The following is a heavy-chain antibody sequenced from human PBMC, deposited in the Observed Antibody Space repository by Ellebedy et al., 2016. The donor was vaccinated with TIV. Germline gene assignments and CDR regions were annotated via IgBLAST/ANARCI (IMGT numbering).Heavy chain of an antibody. CDR1: GFTFSSYA. V-gene: IGHV3-23*01. J-gene: IGHJ5*02. CDR2: ISGSGGST. CDR3: AKDARYSSGVGEFDP. D-gene: IGHD6-19*01. Sequence: GESLKISXAASGFTFSSYAMSWVRQAPGKGLEWVSAISGSGGSTYYADSVKGRFTISRDNSKNTLYLQMNSLRAEDTAVYYCAKDARYSSGVGEFDPWGQGTLVTVSS.